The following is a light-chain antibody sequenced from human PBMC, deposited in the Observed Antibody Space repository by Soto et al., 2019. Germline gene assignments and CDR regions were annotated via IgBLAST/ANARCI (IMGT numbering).Light chain of an antibody. CDR2: DVS. CDR3: QQYHTSSIT. V-gene: IGKV1-5*01. J-gene: IGKJ5*01. CDR1: QTISSW. Sequence: DIQMTQSPPTLSASVGDRVTITCRASQTISSWLAWYQQKPGKAPTLLIYDVSTLERGVPSRFSGTGSGTEFTLSIDSLQPDDFATYYCQQYHTSSITFGQGTRLEI.